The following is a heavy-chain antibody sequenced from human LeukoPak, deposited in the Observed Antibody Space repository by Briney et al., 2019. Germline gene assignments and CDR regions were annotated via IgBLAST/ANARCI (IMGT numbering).Heavy chain of an antibody. D-gene: IGHD1-26*01. CDR3: ARDVGATVVFDI. Sequence: ASVKVSCKASGGTFSSYAISWVRQAPGQGLEWMGGILPIFGTANYAQKFQGRVTITADHSTSTAYMELSSLRSEDTAVYFCARDVGATVVFDIWGQGTFVTVSS. J-gene: IGHJ3*02. CDR2: ILPIFGTA. V-gene: IGHV1-69*13. CDR1: GGTFSSYA.